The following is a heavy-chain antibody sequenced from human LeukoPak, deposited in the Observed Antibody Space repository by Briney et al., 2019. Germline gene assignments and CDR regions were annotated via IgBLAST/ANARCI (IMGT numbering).Heavy chain of an antibody. CDR1: GFTFSNDW. J-gene: IGHJ4*02. CDR3: ARSRGGSYHY. D-gene: IGHD3-16*02. V-gene: IGHV3-74*01. Sequence: TGGSLRPSCAASGFTFSNDWTHWVRQAPGKGLVWVSRINTDGSTTTYADSVKGRFTISRDNAKNTLYLQMNSLRVEDTAVYYCARSRGGSYHYWGQGTLVTVSS. CDR2: INTDGSTT.